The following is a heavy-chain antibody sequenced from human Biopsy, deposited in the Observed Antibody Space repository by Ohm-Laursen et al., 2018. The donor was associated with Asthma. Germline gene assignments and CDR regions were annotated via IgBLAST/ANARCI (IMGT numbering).Heavy chain of an antibody. CDR3: VKDTLIDSKNYYTFEV. J-gene: IGHJ3*01. D-gene: IGHD3-22*01. CDR2: IRPGQPDI. Sequence: SLRLSCAASGFAFSNYPMSWARQAPGKGLAWVGTIRPGQPDIDYEPPVRSRFFISRDDSKNTLYLDMTSLRAEDTAVYYCVKDTLIDSKNYYTFEVWGQGTMVTVSS. CDR1: GFAFSNYP. V-gene: IGHV3-23*01.